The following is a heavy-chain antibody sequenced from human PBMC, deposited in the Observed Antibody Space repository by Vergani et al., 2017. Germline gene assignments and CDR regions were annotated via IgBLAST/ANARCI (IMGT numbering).Heavy chain of an antibody. CDR2: ISSSSSYI. CDR1: GFTFSSYA. Sequence: EVQLLESGGGLVQPGGSLRLSCAASGFTFSSYAMSWVRQAPGKGLEWVSSISSSSSYIYYADSVKGRFTISRDNSKNTLYLQMNSLRAEDTAVYYCARDAEPLTTIKRYWYFDLWGRGTLVTVSS. D-gene: IGHD5-12*01. CDR3: ARDAEPLTTIKRYWYFDL. V-gene: IGHV3-23*01. J-gene: IGHJ2*01.